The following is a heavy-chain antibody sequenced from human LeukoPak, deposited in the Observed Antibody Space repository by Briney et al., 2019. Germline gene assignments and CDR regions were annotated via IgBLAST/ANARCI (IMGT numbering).Heavy chain of an antibody. J-gene: IGHJ4*02. CDR1: EHTFSNYW. V-gene: IGHV5-51*01. CDR3: VRGYYDLDY. D-gene: IGHD3-22*01. Sequence: GESLRISCQGSEHTFSNYWIGWVRQMPGKGLEWMATIYPSDSGTRYSPSFRGQVTISADKSINTVYLKWSSLKASDTAVYFCVRGYYDLDYWGQGTLVTVSS. CDR2: IYPSDSGT.